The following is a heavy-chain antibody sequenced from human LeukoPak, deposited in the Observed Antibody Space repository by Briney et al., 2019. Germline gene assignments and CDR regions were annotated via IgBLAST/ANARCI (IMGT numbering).Heavy chain of an antibody. CDR3: ARVKGYCSGGSCFWFDP. D-gene: IGHD2-15*01. CDR1: GGSISSGGYY. Sequence: PSQTPSLTCTVSGGSISSGGYYWSWIRQHPGKGLEWIGYIYYSGSTYYNPSLKSRVTISVDTSKNQFSLKLSSVTAADTAVYYCARVKGYCSGGSCFWFDPWGQGTLVTVSS. CDR2: IYYSGST. V-gene: IGHV4-31*03. J-gene: IGHJ5*02.